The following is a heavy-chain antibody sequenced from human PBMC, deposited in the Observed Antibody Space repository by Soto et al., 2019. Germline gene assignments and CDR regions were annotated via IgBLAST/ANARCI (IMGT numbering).Heavy chain of an antibody. J-gene: IGHJ4*02. CDR1: GYTFAGYY. CDR3: ARVPVDTEQIRDQYYFDY. V-gene: IGHV1-2*04. CDR2: INPNSGGT. D-gene: IGHD5-18*01. Sequence: GXSVKVSCKASGYTFAGYYMHWVRQAPGQGLEWMGWINPNSGGTNYAQKFQGWVTMTRDTSISTAYMELSRLRSDDTAVYYCARVPVDTEQIRDQYYFDYWXQGTLVTVSS.